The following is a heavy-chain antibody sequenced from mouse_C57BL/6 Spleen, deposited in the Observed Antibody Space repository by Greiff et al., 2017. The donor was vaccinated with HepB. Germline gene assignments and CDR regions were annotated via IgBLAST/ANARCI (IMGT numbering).Heavy chain of an antibody. CDR3: ARLGLDWDWFAY. CDR1: GYTFTSYG. D-gene: IGHD4-1*01. V-gene: IGHV1-81*01. J-gene: IGHJ3*01. CDR2: IYPRSGNT. Sequence: VHLVESGAELARPGASVKLSCKASGYTFTSYGISWVKQRTGQGLEWIGEIYPRSGNTYYNEKFKGKATLTADKSSSTAYMELRSLTSEDSAVYFCARLGLDWDWFAYWGQGTLVTVSA.